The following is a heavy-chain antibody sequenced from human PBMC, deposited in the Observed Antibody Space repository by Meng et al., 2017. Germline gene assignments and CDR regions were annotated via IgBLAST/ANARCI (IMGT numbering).Heavy chain of an antibody. CDR3: ARQRGPDF. D-gene: IGHD5-12*01. Sequence: QGQLQQWGAGRLRPSETLSLTCAVYGGSFSGYYWNWIRQPPGKGLEWIGEINEFGSTNYNPSLKSRVTILVDTSKNQFSLKLRSVTAADTAVYYCARQRGPDFWGQGSLVTVSS. CDR2: INEFGST. CDR1: GGSFSGYY. J-gene: IGHJ4*02. V-gene: IGHV4-34*01.